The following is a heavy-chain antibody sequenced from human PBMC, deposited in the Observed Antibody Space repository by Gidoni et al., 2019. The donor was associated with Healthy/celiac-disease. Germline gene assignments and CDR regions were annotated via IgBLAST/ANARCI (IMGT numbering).Heavy chain of an antibody. J-gene: IGHJ4*02. Sequence: QVQLQESGPGLVKPSETLSLTCTVSGGSISSYYWSWIRQPPGKGLEWIGYIYYSGSTNYNPSLKSRVTISVDTSKNQFSLKLGSVTAADTAVYTCARAVGQMATITRIFDYWGQGTLVTVSS. D-gene: IGHD5-12*01. CDR2: IYYSGST. CDR3: ARAVGQMATITRIFDY. V-gene: IGHV4-59*01. CDR1: GGSISSYY.